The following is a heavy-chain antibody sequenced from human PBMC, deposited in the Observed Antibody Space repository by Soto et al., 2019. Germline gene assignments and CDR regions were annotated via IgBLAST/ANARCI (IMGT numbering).Heavy chain of an antibody. V-gene: IGHV3-30-3*01. CDR1: GFTFSSYA. CDR3: ARDEGGFDP. CDR2: ISYDGSNK. J-gene: IGHJ5*02. Sequence: PGGSLRLSCAASGFTFSSYAMHWVRQAPGKGLEWVAVISYDGSNKYYADSVKGRFTISRDNSKNTLYLQMNSLRAEDTAVYYCARDEGGFDPWGQGTLVTVSS.